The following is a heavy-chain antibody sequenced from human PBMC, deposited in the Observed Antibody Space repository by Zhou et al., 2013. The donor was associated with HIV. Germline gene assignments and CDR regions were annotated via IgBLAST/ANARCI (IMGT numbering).Heavy chain of an antibody. CDR3: ARRSELGDYFDY. J-gene: IGHJ4*02. CDR2: IIPIFGTA. Sequence: QVQLVQSGAEVQKPGASVKVSCKASGYTFTSYYLHWVRQAPGQGLEWMGGIIPIFGTANYAQKLQGRVTITTDESTNTAYMEVSSLRSEDTAVYYCARRSELGDYFDYWGQGTLVSVSS. V-gene: IGHV1-69*01. D-gene: IGHD3-16*01. CDR1: GYTFTSYY.